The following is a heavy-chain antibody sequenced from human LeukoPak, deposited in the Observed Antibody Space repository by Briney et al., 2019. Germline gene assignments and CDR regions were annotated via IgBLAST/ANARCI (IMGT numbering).Heavy chain of an antibody. V-gene: IGHV6-1*01. Sequence: SQTLSLTCAISGDSVSSKNAAWNWIRQSPPRGLEWLGRTYYRSKWSNDYAVSMRGRITVYPDTSKNQFSLRLNSVTPEDTAVYYCARYSDLGVPDFWGQGTLVTVSS. CDR3: ARYSDLGVPDF. CDR2: TYYRSKWSN. J-gene: IGHJ4*02. CDR1: GDSVSSKNAA. D-gene: IGHD2-21*01.